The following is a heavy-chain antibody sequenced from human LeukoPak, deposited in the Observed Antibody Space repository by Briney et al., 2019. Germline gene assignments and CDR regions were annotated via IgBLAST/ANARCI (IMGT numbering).Heavy chain of an antibody. D-gene: IGHD3-9*01. CDR3: AKDQSPVLRYFDSALDY. CDR1: GFTFSSYA. Sequence: PGGSLRPSCAASGFTFSSYAMSWVRQAPGKGLEWVSAISGSGGSTYYADSVKGRFTISRDNSKNTLYLQMNSLRAEDTAVYYCAKDQSPVLRYFDSALDYWGQGTLVTVSS. J-gene: IGHJ4*02. CDR2: ISGSGGST. V-gene: IGHV3-23*01.